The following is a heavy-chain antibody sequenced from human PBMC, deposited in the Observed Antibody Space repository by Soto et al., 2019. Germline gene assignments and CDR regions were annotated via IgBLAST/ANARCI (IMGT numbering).Heavy chain of an antibody. J-gene: IGHJ6*03. D-gene: IGHD3-10*01. Sequence: QVQLQQWGAGLLKPSETLSLTCAVYGGSFSGYYWSWIRQPPGKGLEWIGEINHSGSTNYNPSLKSRVTISVDPSKNQFSLKLSSVTAADTAVYYCAREGSHYGSGKGYYYMDVWGKGTTVTVSS. CDR3: AREGSHYGSGKGYYYMDV. CDR1: GGSFSGYY. V-gene: IGHV4-34*01. CDR2: INHSGST.